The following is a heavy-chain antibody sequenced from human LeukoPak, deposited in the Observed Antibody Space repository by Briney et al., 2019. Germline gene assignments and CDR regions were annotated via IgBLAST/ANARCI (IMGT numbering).Heavy chain of an antibody. Sequence: SQTLSLTCTVSGGSISSCGYYWSWIRQHPGKGLEWIGYIYYSGSTYYYPSLKSRITISVYTSKNQFPLKLSSVTAADTAVYYCARAPKPAWSGYYTVGNNWFDPWGQGTLVTVSS. CDR1: GGSISSCGYY. CDR3: ARAPKPAWSGYYTVGNNWFDP. D-gene: IGHD3-3*01. J-gene: IGHJ5*02. V-gene: IGHV4-31*03. CDR2: IYYSGST.